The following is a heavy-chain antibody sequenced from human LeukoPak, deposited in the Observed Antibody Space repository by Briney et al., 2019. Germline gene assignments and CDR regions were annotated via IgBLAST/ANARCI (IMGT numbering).Heavy chain of an antibody. D-gene: IGHD3-9*01. CDR1: GFTFSNAW. V-gene: IGHV3-15*01. CDR3: TTFLYYDILTGDSEFDY. Sequence: GGSLRLSCAASGFTFSNAWMSWVRQAPGKGLEWVGRIKSKTDGGTTDYAAPVKGRFTISRDDSKDTLYLQMNSLKTEDTAVHYCTTFLYYDILTGDSEFDYWGQGTLVTVSS. CDR2: IKSKTDGGTT. J-gene: IGHJ4*02.